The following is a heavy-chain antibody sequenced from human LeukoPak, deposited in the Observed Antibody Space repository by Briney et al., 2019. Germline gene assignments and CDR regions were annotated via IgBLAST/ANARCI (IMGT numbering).Heavy chain of an antibody. V-gene: IGHV1-69*05. CDR3: ARRGLQGVLYGSSSFWFDP. Sequence: SVKVSCKASGGTFSSYAISWVRQAPGQGLEWMGRIVPIFGTANYAQKFQGRVTITTDESTSTAYMELSSLRPEDTAVYYCARRGLQGVLYGSSSFWFDPWGQGTLVTVSS. J-gene: IGHJ5*02. CDR1: GGTFSSYA. D-gene: IGHD6-6*01. CDR2: IVPIFGTA.